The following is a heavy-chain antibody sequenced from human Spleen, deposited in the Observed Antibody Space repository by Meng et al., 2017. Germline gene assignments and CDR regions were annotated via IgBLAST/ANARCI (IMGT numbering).Heavy chain of an antibody. D-gene: IGHD6-6*01. CDR1: GFTFSSFR. V-gene: IGHV3-21*01. J-gene: IGHJ4*02. Sequence: EVQLVESGGGLVKPGGSLRLSCAASGFTFSSFRMTRVRQAPGKGLEWVSSISSSSNFIYYADSVKGRFTISRDNARNSLYLQINSLRAEDTAVYYCARDIAGRLFDNWGQGTLVTVSS. CDR2: ISSSSNFI. CDR3: ARDIAGRLFDN.